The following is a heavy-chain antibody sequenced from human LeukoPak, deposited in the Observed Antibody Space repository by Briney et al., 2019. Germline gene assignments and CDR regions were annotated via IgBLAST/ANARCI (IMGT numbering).Heavy chain of an antibody. Sequence: ASVKVSCKASGYTFTGYYMHWVRQAPGQGLEWMGWINPNSGGTNYAQKFQGRVTMTRDTSISTAYMELSRLRSDDTAVYYCARDPLGTGTNLLDYWGQGTLVTVSS. CDR1: GYTFTGYY. J-gene: IGHJ4*02. CDR3: ARDPLGTGTNLLDY. V-gene: IGHV1-2*02. CDR2: INPNSGGT. D-gene: IGHD1-7*01.